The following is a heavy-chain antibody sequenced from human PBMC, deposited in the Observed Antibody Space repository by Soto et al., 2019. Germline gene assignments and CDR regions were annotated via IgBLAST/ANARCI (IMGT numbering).Heavy chain of an antibody. V-gene: IGHV4-4*07. CDR2: IHTSGTT. D-gene: IGHD6-13*01. Sequence: SETLSLTCTVSGGSISSYYWTWIRQPAGKGLEWIGRIHTSGTTNFNPSLKSRLTMSMDMSKNQVSLNLTSVTAADTAVYYCVRDRADFSSTYYHYFSVWGRGTLVTVSS. CDR1: GGSISSYY. CDR3: VRDRADFSSTYYHYFSV. J-gene: IGHJ2*01.